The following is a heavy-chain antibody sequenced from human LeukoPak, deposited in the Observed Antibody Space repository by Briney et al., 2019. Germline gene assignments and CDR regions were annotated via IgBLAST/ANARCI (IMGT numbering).Heavy chain of an antibody. D-gene: IGHD3-10*01. J-gene: IGHJ6*02. CDR1: GGTFSSYA. V-gene: IGHV1-69*04. Sequence: SVKVSCKASGGTFSSYAISWVRQAPGQGLEWMGRIIPILGIANYAQKFQGRVTITADKSTSTAYMELSSLRSEDTAVYYCAREGGHAILWFGELSSDYYYGMDVWGQGTTVTVSS. CDR3: AREGGHAILWFGELSSDYYYGMDV. CDR2: IIPILGIA.